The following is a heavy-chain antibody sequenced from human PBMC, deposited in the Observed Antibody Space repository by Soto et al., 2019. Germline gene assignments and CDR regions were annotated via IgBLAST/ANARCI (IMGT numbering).Heavy chain of an antibody. CDR3: ARSSVGFSELKS. D-gene: IGHD1-26*01. Sequence: QVQLQESGPGLVKPSQTLSLTCTVSGASISSRTDYWTWVRQHPGEGLECIGYFYDSEATHYNPSLNIRISISVDTSKIPFSLNRRAVPAADTAVDFCARSSVGFSELKSWGQGTLVFVAS. CDR2: FYDSEAT. CDR1: GASISSRTDY. J-gene: IGHJ4*02. V-gene: IGHV4-31*03.